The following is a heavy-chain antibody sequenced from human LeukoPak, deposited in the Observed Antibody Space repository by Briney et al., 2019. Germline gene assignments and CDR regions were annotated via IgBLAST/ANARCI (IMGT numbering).Heavy chain of an antibody. Sequence: PSETLSLTCTVSGGSISNYYWSWLRQPAGKGLEWIGRIYVGRNTDHNPSLKSRVTISVDTSKNQFSLRLSSVTAADTAVYYCARGRTFDNWGQGTLVTVSS. CDR2: IYVGRNT. CDR3: ARGRTFDN. J-gene: IGHJ4*02. V-gene: IGHV4-4*07. CDR1: GGSISNYY.